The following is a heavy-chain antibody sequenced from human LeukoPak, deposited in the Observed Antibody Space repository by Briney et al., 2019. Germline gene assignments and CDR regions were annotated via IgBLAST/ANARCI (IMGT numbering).Heavy chain of an antibody. Sequence: GGSLRLSCAASGFILSSNAVHWVRQAPGKGLEWVAVISHDGRSKYYADSVKGRFTISRDISRNTLYLQMDSLRAEDTALYHCTRVASGTYYVVDYWGQGTLVTVSS. J-gene: IGHJ4*02. D-gene: IGHD1-26*01. CDR1: GFILSSNA. CDR3: TRVASGTYYVVDY. V-gene: IGHV3-30*04. CDR2: ISHDGRSK.